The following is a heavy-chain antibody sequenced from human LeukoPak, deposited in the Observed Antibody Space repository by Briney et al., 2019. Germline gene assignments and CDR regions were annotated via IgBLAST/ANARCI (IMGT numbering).Heavy chain of an antibody. CDR1: GYTFTGYY. CDR3: ARVLAAAGTPHNWFDP. Sequence: ASVKVSCKASGYTFTGYYMHWVRQAPGQGLEWMGWINPNSGGTNYAQKFQGRVTMTRDTSISTAYMELSRLRSDDTAVYYCARVLAAAGTPHNWFDPWGQGTLVTVSS. J-gene: IGHJ5*02. CDR2: INPNSGGT. D-gene: IGHD6-13*01. V-gene: IGHV1-2*02.